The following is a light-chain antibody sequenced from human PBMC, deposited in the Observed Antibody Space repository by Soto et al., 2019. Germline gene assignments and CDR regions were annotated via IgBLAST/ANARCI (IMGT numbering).Light chain of an antibody. CDR2: GAS. J-gene: IGKJ2*01. V-gene: IGKV3-20*01. CDR1: QSVSSNY. Sequence: EIVLTQSPGTLSLSPGERATLSCRASQSVSSNYLAWYQQKPGQAPRLLIYGASSSATGLPDRFRGSGSGTDFTLTISRLEPEDFAVYYCQHYGRSAYTFGQGTTLEIK. CDR3: QHYGRSAYT.